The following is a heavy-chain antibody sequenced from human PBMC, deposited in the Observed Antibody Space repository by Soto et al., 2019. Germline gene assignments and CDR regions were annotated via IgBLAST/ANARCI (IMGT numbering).Heavy chain of an antibody. CDR3: ARDPQGSYCYIDY. CDR1: GFTFSNYA. CDR2: ISKDGNSK. D-gene: IGHD3-10*01. J-gene: IGHJ4*02. Sequence: GGSLRLSCAASGFTFSNYAIHWVRQAPGKGLEWVTIISKDGNSKHYADSVKGRFTISRDNSKNTLFLQMNSLRAEDTAVYYCARDPQGSYCYIDYWGQGTPVTVPQ. V-gene: IGHV3-30-3*01.